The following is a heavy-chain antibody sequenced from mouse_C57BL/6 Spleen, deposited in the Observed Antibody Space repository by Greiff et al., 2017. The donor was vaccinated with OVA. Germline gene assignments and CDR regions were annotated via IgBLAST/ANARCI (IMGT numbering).Heavy chain of an antibody. J-gene: IGHJ1*03. CDR3: ARHYGSSYGGYVDV. CDR2: IYPGDGDT. CDR1: GYAFSSYW. D-gene: IGHD1-1*01. V-gene: IGHV1-80*01. Sequence: VQGVESGAELVKPGASVKISCKASGYAFSSYWMNWVKQRPGKGLEWIGQIYPGDGDTNYNGKFKGKATLTADKSSSTAYMQLSSLTSEDSAVYFCARHYGSSYGGYVDVWGTGTTVTVSS.